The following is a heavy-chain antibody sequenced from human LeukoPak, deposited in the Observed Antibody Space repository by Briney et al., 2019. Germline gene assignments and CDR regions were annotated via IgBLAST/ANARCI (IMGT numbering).Heavy chain of an antibody. D-gene: IGHD6-19*01. CDR3: AKDRLSGFSGGIIDY. Sequence: GGSLRLSCAASGFIFSDYYMSWIRQAPGKGLEWLSFISSGGSTIYYADSVKGRFTISRDKAKNSLYLQMNSLRADDMALYYCAKDRLSGFSGGIIDYWGQGTLVTVSS. CDR2: ISSGGSTI. J-gene: IGHJ4*02. CDR1: GFIFSDYY. V-gene: IGHV3-11*01.